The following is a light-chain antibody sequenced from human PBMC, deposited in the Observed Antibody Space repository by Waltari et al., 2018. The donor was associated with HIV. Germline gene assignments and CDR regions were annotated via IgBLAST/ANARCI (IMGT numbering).Light chain of an antibody. CDR2: DVT. J-gene: IGLJ2*01. CDR1: SSYICANYY. V-gene: IGLV2-23*02. Sequence: QSALTQPASVSGSPGQSITISCPGTSSYICANYYVPWYQQHPGKAPKLILYDVTKRPPGVSNRFSGSKSGNTASLTISGLQAEDEADYHCCSYAGSESSEVFGGGTKLTVL. CDR3: CSYAGSESSEV.